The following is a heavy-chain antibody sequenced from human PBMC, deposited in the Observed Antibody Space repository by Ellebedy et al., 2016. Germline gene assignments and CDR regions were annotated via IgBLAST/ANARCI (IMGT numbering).Heavy chain of an antibody. J-gene: IGHJ4*02. V-gene: IGHV4-34*01. Sequence: SETLSLXXAVYGGSFSGYYWSWIRQPPGKGLEWIGEINHSGSTNYNPSLKSRVTISVDTSKNQFSLKLSSVTAADTAVYYCARGRSSDYWGQGTLVTVSS. CDR3: ARGRSSDY. D-gene: IGHD6-6*01. CDR1: GGSFSGYY. CDR2: INHSGST.